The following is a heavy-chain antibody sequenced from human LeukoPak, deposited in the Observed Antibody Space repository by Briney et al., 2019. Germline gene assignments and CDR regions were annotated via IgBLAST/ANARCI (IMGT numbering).Heavy chain of an antibody. J-gene: IGHJ4*02. CDR1: GFTVITND. D-gene: IGHD1-14*01. V-gene: IGHV3-53*01. Sequence: GGSLRLSCAAAGFTVITNDMTWVRQAPGKGLEWVSVLYSDGNTKYADSVQGRFTISRDNSKNTLYLEMNSLSPDDTAVYYCARGVEPLAANTLAYWGQGTLVTVSS. CDR3: ARGVEPLAANTLAY. CDR2: LYSDGNT.